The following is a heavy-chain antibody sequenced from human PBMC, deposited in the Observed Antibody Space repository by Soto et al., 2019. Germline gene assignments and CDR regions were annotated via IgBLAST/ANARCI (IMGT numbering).Heavy chain of an antibody. CDR3: ARADRTLVTSYSLDV. D-gene: IGHD2-21*02. Sequence: SETLSLTCAVYGGSFSGYYWTWIRQPPGKGLEWIGEINHSGTINFNPSLKSRLTISLDTSKKHFSLKLSSVTDADTAAYYCARADRTLVTSYSLDVWGQGPTVTVYS. J-gene: IGHJ6*02. V-gene: IGHV4-34*01. CDR1: GGSFSGYY. CDR2: INHSGTI.